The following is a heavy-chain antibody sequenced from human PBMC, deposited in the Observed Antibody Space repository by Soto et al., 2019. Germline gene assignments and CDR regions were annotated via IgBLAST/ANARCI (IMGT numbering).Heavy chain of an antibody. Sequence: KPSETLSLTCAVYGGSFSGYVWIWICQPPGKGLEWIGEINHSRSTNYNPTLKTRITISVDTANNQYPLNLSSVTAADMAVYYCARGDAMVRGVNDYRGQGTMVTASS. J-gene: IGHJ4*02. D-gene: IGHD3-10*01. CDR1: GGSFSGYV. CDR2: INHSRST. CDR3: ARGDAMVRGVNDY. V-gene: IGHV4-34*01.